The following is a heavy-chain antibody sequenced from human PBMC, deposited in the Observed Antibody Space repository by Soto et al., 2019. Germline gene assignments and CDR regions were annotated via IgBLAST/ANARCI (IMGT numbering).Heavy chain of an antibody. CDR1: GYTFTSYG. V-gene: IGHV1-18*01. Sequence: ASVKVSCKASGYTFTSYGISWVRQAPGQGLEWMGWISAYNGNTNYAQKLQGRVTMTTDTSTSTAYMELRSLRSDDTAVYYCVRSMYPIVLMVYAPTPDDAFDIWGQGTMVTVSS. CDR3: VRSMYPIVLMVYAPTPDDAFDI. D-gene: IGHD2-8*01. J-gene: IGHJ3*02. CDR2: ISAYNGNT.